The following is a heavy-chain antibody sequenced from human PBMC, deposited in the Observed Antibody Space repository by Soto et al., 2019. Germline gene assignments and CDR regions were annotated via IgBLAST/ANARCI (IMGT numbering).Heavy chain of an antibody. Sequence: EVQLLESGGGLVQPGESLRLSCAASGFTFSSYVMSWVRQAPGKGLEWVSVISGSDDSTYYADSVKGRFTISRDNSKNTLYLRMNSLRAEDTAVYYCAKRSSSSTFDYWGQGTLVTVSS. D-gene: IGHD6-6*01. CDR1: GFTFSSYV. V-gene: IGHV3-23*01. CDR2: ISGSDDST. J-gene: IGHJ4*02. CDR3: AKRSSSSTFDY.